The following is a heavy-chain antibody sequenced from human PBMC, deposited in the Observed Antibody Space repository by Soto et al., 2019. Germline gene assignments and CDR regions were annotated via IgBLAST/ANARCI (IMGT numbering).Heavy chain of an antibody. CDR3: ARGAPKGSNYEGVYYYGMDV. V-gene: IGHV1-69*13. CDR1: GGTFSSYA. Sequence: ASVKVSCKASGGTFSSYAISWVRQAPGQGLEWMGGIIPIFGTANYAQKFQGRVTITADESTSTAYMELSSLRSEDTAVYYCARGAPKGSNYEGVYYYGMDVWGQGTTVTVSS. CDR2: IIPIFGTA. D-gene: IGHD4-4*01. J-gene: IGHJ6*02.